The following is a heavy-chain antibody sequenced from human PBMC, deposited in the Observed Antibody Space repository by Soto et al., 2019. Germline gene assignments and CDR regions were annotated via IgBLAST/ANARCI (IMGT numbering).Heavy chain of an antibody. Sequence: SETLSLTCSVSGDSISSYYWSWIRQSAGKGLEWIGRTYISGDTNYNPSLKSRVTMSVGTSKNQLSLKLSSVTAADTAVYYCAREYTETVDGPTPFYFDYWGQGTPVTVSS. D-gene: IGHD6-19*01. J-gene: IGHJ4*02. CDR1: GDSISSYY. CDR3: AREYTETVDGPTPFYFDY. V-gene: IGHV4-4*07. CDR2: TYISGDT.